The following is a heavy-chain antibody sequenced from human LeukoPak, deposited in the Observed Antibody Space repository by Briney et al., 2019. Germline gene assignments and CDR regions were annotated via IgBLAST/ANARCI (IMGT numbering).Heavy chain of an antibody. CDR2: INHSGST. D-gene: IGHD4-17*01. Sequence: SETLSLTCAVYGGSFSGYYWSWIRQPPGKGLEWIGAINHSGSTNYNPSLKSRVTISVDTSKNQFSLKLSSVTAADTAVYYCARGGVTVPHMGTFYYYYYGMDVWGQGTTVTVSS. V-gene: IGHV4-34*01. CDR1: GGSFSGYY. J-gene: IGHJ6*02. CDR3: ARGGVTVPHMGTFYYYYYGMDV.